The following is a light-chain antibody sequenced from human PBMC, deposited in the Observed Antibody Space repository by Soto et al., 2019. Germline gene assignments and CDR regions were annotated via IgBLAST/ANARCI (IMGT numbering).Light chain of an antibody. CDR3: SSYAGSYTVV. Sequence: QSALTQPASLSGSPGQSITISCTGTRSDIGSYNSIAWYQQHPGKAPRVVIFGVTKRPSGISDRFSGSKSGNTASLTVSGLQTEDEADYYCSSYAGSYTVVFGGGTQLTVL. V-gene: IGLV2-23*02. CDR2: GVT. CDR1: RSDIGSYNS. J-gene: IGLJ2*01.